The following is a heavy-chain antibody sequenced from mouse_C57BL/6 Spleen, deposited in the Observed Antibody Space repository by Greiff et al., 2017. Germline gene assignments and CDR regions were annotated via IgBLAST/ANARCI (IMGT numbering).Heavy chain of an antibody. CDR2: IYPGDGDT. V-gene: IGHV1-82*01. J-gene: IGHJ3*01. D-gene: IGHD1-1*01. Sequence: VQLQQSGPELVKPGASVKISCKASGYAFSSSWMNWVKQRPGKGLEGIGRIYPGDGDTNYNGKFKGKATLTADKSSSTAYMQLSSLTSEDSAVYFCANDYGSSSFAYWGQGTLVTVSA. CDR3: ANDYGSSSFAY. CDR1: GYAFSSSW.